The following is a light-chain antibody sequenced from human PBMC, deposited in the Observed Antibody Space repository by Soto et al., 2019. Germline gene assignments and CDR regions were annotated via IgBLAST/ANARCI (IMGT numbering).Light chain of an antibody. J-gene: IGKJ4*01. CDR3: QQAATFPLT. CDR1: QSISSY. CDR2: AAS. V-gene: IGKV1-39*01. Sequence: DIQMTQSPSSLSASVGDRVTITCRASQSISSYLNWYQQKPGKAPKLLIYAASSLQSGVPSRFSGSESGADFTLTISSVQPEDSATYYCQQAATFPLTFGGGTDVEI.